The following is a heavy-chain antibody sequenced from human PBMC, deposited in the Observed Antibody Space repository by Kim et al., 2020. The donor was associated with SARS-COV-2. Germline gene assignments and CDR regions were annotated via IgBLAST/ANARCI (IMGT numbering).Heavy chain of an antibody. J-gene: IGHJ4*02. CDR3: VRDRPDTAMAFDY. Sequence: ASVKVSCKASGYSFTNFAMHWVRQAPGQRLEWMGWINAGNGNTKYSQKFQGRVTITRDTSASTTYMELSSLRSEDTAVYYCVRDRPDTAMAFDYWGQGTQDTVST. CDR2: INAGNGNT. V-gene: IGHV1-3*01. D-gene: IGHD5-18*01. CDR1: GYSFTNFA.